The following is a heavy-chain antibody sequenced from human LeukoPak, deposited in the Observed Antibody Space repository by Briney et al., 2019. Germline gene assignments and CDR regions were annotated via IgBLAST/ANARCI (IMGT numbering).Heavy chain of an antibody. Sequence: SETLSLTCAVYGGSFSGYFWSWIRQPPGKGLEWIGEISHTGNTAYKSSLKSRVTISVDTSKNQFSLKLSSVTAADTAVYYCASTVYSSSWYRDWYFDLWGRGTLVTVSS. V-gene: IGHV4-34*01. D-gene: IGHD6-13*01. J-gene: IGHJ2*01. CDR3: ASTVYSSSWYRDWYFDL. CDR2: ISHTGNT. CDR1: GGSFSGYF.